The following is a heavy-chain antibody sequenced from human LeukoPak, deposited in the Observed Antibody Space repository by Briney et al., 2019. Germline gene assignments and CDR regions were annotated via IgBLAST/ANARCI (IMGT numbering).Heavy chain of an antibody. CDR1: GGSISSYY. J-gene: IGHJ4*02. D-gene: IGHD3-10*01. CDR2: IYYSGST. V-gene: IGHV4-59*08. CDR3: ARGSGSKPYYFDY. Sequence: SETLSLTCTVSGGSISSYYWSRIRRPPGKGLEWIGHIYYSGSTNYNPSLKSRVTISVDTSKNQFSLKLSSVTAADTAVYYCARGSGSKPYYFDYWGQGTLVTVSS.